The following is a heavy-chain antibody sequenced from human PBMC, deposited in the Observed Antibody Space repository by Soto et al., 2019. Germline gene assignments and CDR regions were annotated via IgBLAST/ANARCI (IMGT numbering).Heavy chain of an antibody. D-gene: IGHD2-2*01. Sequence: SETLSLTCTVSGGSISSYYWSWIRQPPGKGQEWIGYIYYSGSTNYNPSLKSRVTISVDTSKNQFSMKLSSVTAADTAVYYCARLIVVVPAADYYGMDVWGQGTTVTVSS. J-gene: IGHJ6*02. CDR3: ARLIVVVPAADYYGMDV. CDR1: GGSISSYY. CDR2: IYYSGST. V-gene: IGHV4-59*01.